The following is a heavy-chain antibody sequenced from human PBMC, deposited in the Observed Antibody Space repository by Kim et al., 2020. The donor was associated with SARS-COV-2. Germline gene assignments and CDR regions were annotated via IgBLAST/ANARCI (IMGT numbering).Heavy chain of an antibody. CDR2: INWNGGST. J-gene: IGHJ6*02. Sequence: GGSLRLSCAASGFTFDDYGMSWVRQAPGKGLEWVSGINWNGGSTGYADSVKGRFTISRDNAKNSLYLQMNSLRAEDTALYHCARASGSGGSGSYYSPYYYYGMDVWGQGTTVTVSS. V-gene: IGHV3-20*01. CDR1: GFTFDDYG. CDR3: ARASGSGGSGSYYSPYYYYGMDV. D-gene: IGHD3-10*01.